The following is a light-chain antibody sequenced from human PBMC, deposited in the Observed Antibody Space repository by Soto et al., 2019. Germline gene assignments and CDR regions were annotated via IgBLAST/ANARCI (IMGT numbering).Light chain of an antibody. CDR2: GAS. CDR3: KQYGSSSWT. V-gene: IGKV3-20*01. J-gene: IGKJ1*01. Sequence: EIVLTQSRCTLSFSPLERSTLSCRASQSVSSSYLAWYQQQPGQAPRLLIYGASSRATGIPDRFSGSGSGTDSTLTISRLEPEDFAVYYCKQYGSSSWTFGQGTKV. CDR1: QSVSSSY.